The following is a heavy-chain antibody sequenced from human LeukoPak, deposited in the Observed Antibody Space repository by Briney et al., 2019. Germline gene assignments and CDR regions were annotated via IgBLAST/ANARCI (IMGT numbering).Heavy chain of an antibody. CDR2: INPNSGGT. CDR3: ARGPYYDILTGHPYYFDY. CDR1: GYTFTSYG. Sequence: ASVKVSCKASGYTFTSYGISWVRQAPGQGLEWMGWINPNSGGTNYAQKFQGWVTMTRDTSISTAYMELSRLRSDDTAVYYCARGPYYDILTGHPYYFDYWGQGTLVTVSS. V-gene: IGHV1-2*04. J-gene: IGHJ4*02. D-gene: IGHD3-9*01.